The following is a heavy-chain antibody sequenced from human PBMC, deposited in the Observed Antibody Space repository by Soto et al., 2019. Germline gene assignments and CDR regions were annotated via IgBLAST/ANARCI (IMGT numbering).Heavy chain of an antibody. D-gene: IGHD5-12*01. CDR3: AKGSGYGAYYYYGMDV. J-gene: IGHJ6*02. Sequence: QVQLVESGGGVVQPGRSLRLSCAASGFTFSSYGMHWVRQAPGKGLEWVAVISYDGSNKYYADSVKGRFTISRDNSKNTLYLQMNSLRAEDTAVYYCAKGSGYGAYYYYGMDVWGQGTTGTVSS. V-gene: IGHV3-30*18. CDR2: ISYDGSNK. CDR1: GFTFSSYG.